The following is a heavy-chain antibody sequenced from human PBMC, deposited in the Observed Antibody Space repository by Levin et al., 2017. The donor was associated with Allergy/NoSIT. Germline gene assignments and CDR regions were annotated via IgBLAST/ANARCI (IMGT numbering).Heavy chain of an antibody. CDR2: ISSSSSTI. CDR1: GFTFSSYS. Sequence: SCAASGFTFSSYSMNWVRQAPGKGLEWVSYISSSSSTIYYADSVKGRFTISRDNAKNSLYLQMNSLRAEDTAVYYCAREAVEVPYYYGSGSYYNGIDYYYYYGMDVWGQGTTVTVSS. D-gene: IGHD3-10*01. V-gene: IGHV3-48*01. CDR3: AREAVEVPYYYGSGSYYNGIDYYYYYGMDV. J-gene: IGHJ6*02.